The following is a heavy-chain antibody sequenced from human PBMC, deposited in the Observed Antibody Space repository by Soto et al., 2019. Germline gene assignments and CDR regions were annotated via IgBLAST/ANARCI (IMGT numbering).Heavy chain of an antibody. J-gene: IGHJ4*02. CDR1: GFTFTSSA. V-gene: IGHV1-58*01. Sequence: SVKVSCKASGFTFTSSAVQWVRQARGQRLEWIGWIVVGSGDTNYPQKFQERVTITRDMSTSTAYMELSSLRFDDTAVYYCAADRDYDFWSGLIRDPPWNLDYWGQGTLVTVS. CDR2: IVVGSGDT. D-gene: IGHD3-3*01. CDR3: AADRDYDFWSGLIRDPPWNLDY.